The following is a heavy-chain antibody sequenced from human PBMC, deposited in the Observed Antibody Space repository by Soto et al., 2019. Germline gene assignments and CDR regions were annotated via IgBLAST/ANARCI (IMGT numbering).Heavy chain of an antibody. Sequence: SETLSLTCAVSGGSISSSNWWSWVRQPPGKGLEWIGEIYHSGSTNYNPSLKSRVTISVDKSKNQFSLKLSSVTAADTAVYYCARGQTGGTWLRLLHYVDYWGQGTWVTVS. D-gene: IGHD5-12*01. V-gene: IGHV4-4*02. CDR3: ARGQTGGTWLRLLHYVDY. J-gene: IGHJ4*02. CDR1: GGSISSSNW. CDR2: IYHSGST.